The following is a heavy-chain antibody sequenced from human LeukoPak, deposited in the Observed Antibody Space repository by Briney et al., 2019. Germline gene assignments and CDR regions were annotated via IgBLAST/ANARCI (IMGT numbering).Heavy chain of an antibody. D-gene: IGHD3-3*01. CDR1: GFTFSSYA. V-gene: IGHV3-30-3*01. J-gene: IGHJ6*02. Sequence: GGSLRLSCAASGFTFSSYAMHWVRQAPGKGLEWVAVISYDGSNKYYADSVKGRFTISRDNSKNTLYLQMNSLRAEDTAVYYCARDIDFWSGYHHYYYYGMDAWGQGTTVTVSS. CDR2: ISYDGSNK. CDR3: ARDIDFWSGYHHYYYYGMDA.